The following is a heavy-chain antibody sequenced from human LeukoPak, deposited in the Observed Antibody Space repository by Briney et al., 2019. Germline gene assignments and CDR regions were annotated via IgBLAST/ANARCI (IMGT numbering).Heavy chain of an antibody. J-gene: IGHJ4*02. CDR3: ANLVVVIAATSFDY. Sequence: ASVKISCKASGYTFTDYNIHWVQQAPGKGLEWVGRVDPEDGATVYAEKFQDRVTITADTSTDTTYMELRSLRSEDTAVYYCANLVVVIAATSFDYWGQGTLVTVSS. CDR2: VDPEDGAT. CDR1: GYTFTDYN. D-gene: IGHD2-15*01. V-gene: IGHV1-69-2*01.